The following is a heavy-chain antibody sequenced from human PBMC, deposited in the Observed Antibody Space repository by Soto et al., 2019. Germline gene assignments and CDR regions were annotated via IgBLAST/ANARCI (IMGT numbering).Heavy chain of an antibody. D-gene: IGHD3-10*01. CDR1: CGSIISYY. CDR2: IYYSGST. J-gene: IGHJ4*02. CDR3: ARAQRMDGSGSYYDY. Sequence: SETLYLTCTFSCGSIISYYWSWIRQPPGKGLEWIGYIYYSGSTNYNPSLKSRVTISVDTSKNQFSLKLSSVTAADTAVYYCARAQRMDGSGSYYDYWGQGTLVTVSS. V-gene: IGHV4-59*01.